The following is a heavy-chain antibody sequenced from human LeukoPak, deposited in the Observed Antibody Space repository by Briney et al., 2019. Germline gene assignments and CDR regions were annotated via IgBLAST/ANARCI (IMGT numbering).Heavy chain of an antibody. Sequence: GGSLRLSCAASGFIFSSYSMNWVRQAPGKGLEWVSASSGSDGGTYYADSVKGRFTISRDSSRNTLYLHMNSLRAEDTAVYYCAKDPYNWKPHRTIDYWGQGTLVTVSS. V-gene: IGHV3-23*01. D-gene: IGHD1-20*01. CDR3: AKDPYNWKPHRTIDY. CDR2: SSGSDGGT. J-gene: IGHJ4*02. CDR1: GFIFSSYS.